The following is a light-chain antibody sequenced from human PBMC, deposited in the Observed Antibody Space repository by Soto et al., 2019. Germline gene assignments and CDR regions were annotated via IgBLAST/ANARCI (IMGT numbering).Light chain of an antibody. J-gene: IGKJ1*01. Sequence: DIQMTQSPSTLSASVGDRVTITCRASQGISSWLAWYQQKPGKVPKLLIYDASSLESGVPSRFSGSGSGTEFTLTISSLQTDDVATYYCQKYNSSSRTFGQGTKVEIK. V-gene: IGKV1-5*01. CDR3: QKYNSSSRT. CDR2: DAS. CDR1: QGISSW.